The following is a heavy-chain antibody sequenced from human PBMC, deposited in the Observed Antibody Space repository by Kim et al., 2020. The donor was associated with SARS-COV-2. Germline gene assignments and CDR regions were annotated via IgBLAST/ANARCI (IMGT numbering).Heavy chain of an antibody. CDR1: GFTFSSYA. V-gene: IGHV3-30-3*01. CDR2: ISYDGSNK. CDR3: ARGACQDSSGCNLDYYYYGMDV. Sequence: GGSLRLSCAASGFTFSSYAMHWVRQAPGKGLEWVAVISYDGSNKYYADSVKGRFTISRDNSKNTLYLQMNSLRAEDTAVYYCARGACQDSSGCNLDYYYYGMDVWGQGTTVTVSS. D-gene: IGHD6-19*01. J-gene: IGHJ6*02.